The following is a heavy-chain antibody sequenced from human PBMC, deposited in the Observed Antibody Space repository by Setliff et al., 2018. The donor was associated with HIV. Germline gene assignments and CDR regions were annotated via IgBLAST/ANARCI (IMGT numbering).Heavy chain of an antibody. J-gene: IGHJ4*02. V-gene: IGHV4-34*01. CDR2: INHSGST. D-gene: IGHD4-4*01. Sequence: SETLSLTCAVYGGSFSAYHWSWIRQTPGKGLEWLGEINHSGSTAYNLALESRVSMSIDTSKNQFSLKLTSVTAADTAIYFCARVGGKGYSNFLDSWGQGALVTVSS. CDR1: GGSFSAYH. CDR3: ARVGGKGYSNFLDS.